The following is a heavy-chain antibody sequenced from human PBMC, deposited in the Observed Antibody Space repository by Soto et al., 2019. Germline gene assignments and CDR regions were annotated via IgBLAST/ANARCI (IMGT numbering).Heavy chain of an antibody. V-gene: IGHV1-69*08. Sequence: QVQLVQSGPEVKKPGSSVRVSCKASGDAFNTYTISWVRQAPGQGLEWMGRIIPLLGTADYARKFQGRVSITADTSTKTSFMDVRGLRSEDTAVYYCGRANSGSNEGFDYWGQGTLVTVSS. D-gene: IGHD1-26*01. CDR1: GDAFNTYT. CDR2: IIPLLGTA. CDR3: GRANSGSNEGFDY. J-gene: IGHJ4*02.